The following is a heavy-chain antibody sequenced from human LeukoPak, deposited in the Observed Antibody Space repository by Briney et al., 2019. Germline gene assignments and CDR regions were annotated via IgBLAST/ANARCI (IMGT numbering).Heavy chain of an antibody. CDR1: GGSISSYY. J-gene: IGHJ6*03. CDR3: AVEGKGSYYYMDV. D-gene: IGHD1-26*01. Sequence: KASETLSLTCSVSGGSISSYYWSWIRQPPGKGLEWIGYIYYSGRTSYNPSLKSRVTISVDTSKNQFSLKLSSVTAADTAVYYCAVEGKGSYYYMDVWGKGTTVTVSS. CDR2: IYYSGRT. V-gene: IGHV4-59*12.